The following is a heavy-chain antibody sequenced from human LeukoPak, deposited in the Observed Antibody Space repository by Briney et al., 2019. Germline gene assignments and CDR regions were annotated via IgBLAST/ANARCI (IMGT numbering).Heavy chain of an antibody. CDR2: INHSGST. Sequence: PSETLSLTCAVYGGSFSGYYWSWIRQPPGKGLEWIGEINHSGSTNYNPSLKSRVTISVDTSKNQFSLKLSSVTAADTAVYYCAREAWSDVVVVAATEFGWFDPWGQGTLVTVSS. V-gene: IGHV4-34*01. D-gene: IGHD2-15*01. CDR3: AREAWSDVVVVAATEFGWFDP. CDR1: GGSFSGYY. J-gene: IGHJ5*02.